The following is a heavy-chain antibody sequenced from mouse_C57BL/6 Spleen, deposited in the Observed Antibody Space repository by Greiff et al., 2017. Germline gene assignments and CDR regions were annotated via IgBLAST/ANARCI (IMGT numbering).Heavy chain of an antibody. V-gene: IGHV1-78*01. Sequence: VQLQQSDAELVKPGASVKISCKVSGYTFTDHTIHWMKQRPEQGLEWIGTIYPRDGSNKYNEKFKGKATLTAEKSSSTAYMQLKSLTSEDSAVYFCARETGGKRGYFDYWGQGTTLTVSS. CDR3: ARETGGKRGYFDY. CDR2: IYPRDGSN. J-gene: IGHJ2*01. CDR1: GYTFTDHT.